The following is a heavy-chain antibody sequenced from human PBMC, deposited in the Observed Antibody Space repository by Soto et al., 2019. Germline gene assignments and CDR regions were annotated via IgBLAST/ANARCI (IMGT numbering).Heavy chain of an antibody. V-gene: IGHV4-30-4*01. CDR3: ASLGYDDRDFDY. D-gene: IGHD3-3*01. J-gene: IGHJ4*02. CDR1: GGSISSGDYY. Sequence: LSLTCTVSGGSISSGDYYWSWIRQPPGKGLEWIGFIYYSGGTYYNPSLKSRVTMSIDTSKNQFSLKLSSVTAADTAVYYCASLGYDDRDFDYWGQGTLVTVSS. CDR2: IYYSGGT.